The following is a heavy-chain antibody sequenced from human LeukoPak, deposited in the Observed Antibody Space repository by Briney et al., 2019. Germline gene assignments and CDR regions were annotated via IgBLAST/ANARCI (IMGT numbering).Heavy chain of an antibody. CDR3: SKDLDCYGSGSYTFDY. V-gene: IGHV3-30*02. CDR1: GFTFSSYG. Sequence: GGSLRLSCAASGFTFSSYGMHWVRQAPGKGLEWVAFVRYDGSNKFYADSVKGRFTISRDNSKNTLYLQMNSLRAEDTAVYYCSKDLDCYGSGSYTFDYWGQGTPVTVSS. CDR2: VRYDGSNK. D-gene: IGHD3-10*01. J-gene: IGHJ4*02.